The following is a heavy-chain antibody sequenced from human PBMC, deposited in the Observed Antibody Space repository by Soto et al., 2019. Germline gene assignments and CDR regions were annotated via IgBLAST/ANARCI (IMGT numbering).Heavy chain of an antibody. V-gene: IGHV3-74*01. CDR1: GFTFSSHW. CDR3: ARPGYSLGQFDS. CDR2: INSDGSIT. D-gene: IGHD5-12*01. J-gene: IGHJ4*02. Sequence: GGSLRLSCAASGFTFSSHWIHWVRQAPGKGLVWVSRINSDGSITSYADSVKGRFTISRDNAKNTLYLQMSSLRAEDTALYFCARPGYSLGQFDSWGQGTLVTVSS.